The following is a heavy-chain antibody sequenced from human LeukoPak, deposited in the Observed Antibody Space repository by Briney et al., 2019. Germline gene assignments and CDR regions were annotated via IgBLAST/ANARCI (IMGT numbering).Heavy chain of an antibody. CDR2: LNSDGSST. CDR1: GFTFSNYW. J-gene: IGHJ6*03. D-gene: IGHD3-16*01. CDR3: AKGGGGRLIYYYYMDV. Sequence: GGSLRLSCAASGFTFSNYWMHWVRQAPGKGLVWVSRLNSDGSSTNYADSVKGRFTISRDNAKNSLYLQMNSLRAEDMALYYCAKGGGGRLIYYYYMDVWGKGTTVTVSS. V-gene: IGHV3-74*01.